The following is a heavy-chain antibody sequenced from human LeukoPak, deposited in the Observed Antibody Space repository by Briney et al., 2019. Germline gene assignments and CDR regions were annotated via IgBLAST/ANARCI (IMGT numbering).Heavy chain of an antibody. CDR1: GGSISSGSYY. J-gene: IGHJ4*02. Sequence: PSQTLSLTCTVSGGSISSGSYYWSWIRQPAGKGLEWIGYIYYSGSTDYNPSLKGRVTISVDTSKNQFSLKLSSVTAADTAVYYCARGVVIAPQTFDYWGQGTLVTVSS. CDR2: IYYSGST. CDR3: ARGVVIAPQTFDY. D-gene: IGHD2-21*01. V-gene: IGHV4-61*10.